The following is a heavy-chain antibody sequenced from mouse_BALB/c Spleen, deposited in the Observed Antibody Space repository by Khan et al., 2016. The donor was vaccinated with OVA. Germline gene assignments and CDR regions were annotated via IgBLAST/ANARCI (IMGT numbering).Heavy chain of an antibody. CDR1: GYSFTSYY. J-gene: IGHJ3*01. Sequence: VQLQQPGPELMKPGASVKISCKASGYSFTSYYIHWMKQSHGKSLEWIGYIDPFNGGPNYNQKFKGKATLTVDKSSNTAYMHLSSLTSEDSAVYYCARNGITTWFAYWGQGTLVTVSA. D-gene: IGHD2-4*01. CDR3: ARNGITTWFAY. V-gene: IGHV1S135*01. CDR2: IDPFNGGP.